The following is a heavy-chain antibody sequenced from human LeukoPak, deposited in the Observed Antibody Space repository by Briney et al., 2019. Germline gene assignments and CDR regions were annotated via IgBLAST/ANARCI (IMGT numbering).Heavy chain of an antibody. Sequence: GGSLRLSCAASGFTFSDYYMSWIRQAPGKGLEWVSYISSSGSTIYYADSVKGRFTISRDNAKNSLYLQMNSLRAEDTAVYYCARDIGSSYYYYYYMDVWGQGTTVTVSS. CDR2: ISSSGSTI. CDR3: ARDIGSSYYYYYYMDV. D-gene: IGHD1-14*01. J-gene: IGHJ6*03. V-gene: IGHV3-11*01. CDR1: GFTFSDYY.